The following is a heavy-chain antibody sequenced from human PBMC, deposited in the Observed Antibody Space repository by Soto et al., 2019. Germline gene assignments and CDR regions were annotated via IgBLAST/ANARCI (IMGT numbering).Heavy chain of an antibody. CDR3: AKSPRALLTFAY. Sequence: EVQLVDSGGGLVQPGGSLRLSCAASGFIFSNYVISWVRQAPGKGLEWGSSISDSGGTSYYADSVKGRFTISRDNSKNTLYLQMNSLRAEDTAIYYCAKSPRALLTFAYWGQGTLVTVSS. CDR1: GFIFSNYV. V-gene: IGHV3-23*04. D-gene: IGHD1-26*01. J-gene: IGHJ4*02. CDR2: ISDSGGTS.